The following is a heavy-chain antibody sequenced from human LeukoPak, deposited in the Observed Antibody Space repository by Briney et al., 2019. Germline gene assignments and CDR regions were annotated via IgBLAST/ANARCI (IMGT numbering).Heavy chain of an antibody. CDR1: GFTFSNYA. CDR3: ARDRGPCTA. D-gene: IGHD1-26*01. Sequence: PGGSLRLSCAASGFTFSNYAMTWIRQAPGKGLEWISYIDTSSSTIYYADSVKGRFTISRDNAKNSLFLQMNSLRAEDTAVYYCARDRGPCTAWGQGTLVTVSS. J-gene: IGHJ4*02. CDR2: IDTSSSTI. V-gene: IGHV3-11*01.